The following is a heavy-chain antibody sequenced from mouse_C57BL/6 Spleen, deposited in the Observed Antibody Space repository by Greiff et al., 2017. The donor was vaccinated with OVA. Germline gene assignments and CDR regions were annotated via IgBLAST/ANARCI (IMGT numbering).Heavy chain of an antibody. D-gene: IGHD2-4*01. J-gene: IGHJ2*01. CDR1: GYTFTDYY. CDR2: INPNNGGT. CDR3: ASPYDYDDGFDY. V-gene: IGHV1-26*01. Sequence: EVQLQQSGPELVKPGASVKISCKASGYTFTDYYMNWVKQSHGKSLEWIGDINPNNGGTSYNQKFKGKATVTVDKSSSTAYMELRSLKSEDSAVDNGASPYDYDDGFDYWGQGTTLTVSS.